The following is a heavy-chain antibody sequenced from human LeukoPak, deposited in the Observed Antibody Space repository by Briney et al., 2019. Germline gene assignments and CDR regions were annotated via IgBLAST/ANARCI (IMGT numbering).Heavy chain of an antibody. D-gene: IGHD3-22*01. CDR1: GLTFSNYW. CDR2: VNADGSST. CDR3: VRGGGSSYYYYYFDY. J-gene: IGHJ4*02. V-gene: IGHV3-74*01. Sequence: PGGSLRLSCAASGLTFSNYWMHWVRQSAGKWLMWVSGVNADGSSTTYADSVKGRFTISRDNAKSTLFLQMNSLRDEDAAVYYCVRGGGSSYYYYYFDYWGQGSLVTVS.